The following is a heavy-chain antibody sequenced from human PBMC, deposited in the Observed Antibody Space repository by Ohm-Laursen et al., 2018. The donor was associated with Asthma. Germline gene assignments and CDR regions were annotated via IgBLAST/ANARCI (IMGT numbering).Heavy chain of an antibody. D-gene: IGHD3-3*01. V-gene: IGHV3-11*01. CDR1: GFTFSDYY. J-gene: IGHJ2*01. CDR3: ARSPRDYDFWSGASWYFDL. Sequence: GSLRLSCSASGFTFSDYYMSWIRQAPGKGLEWVSYISSSGSTIYYADSVKGRFTISRDNAKNSLYLQMNSLRAEDTAVYYCARSPRDYDFWSGASWYFDLWGRGTLVTVSS. CDR2: ISSSGSTI.